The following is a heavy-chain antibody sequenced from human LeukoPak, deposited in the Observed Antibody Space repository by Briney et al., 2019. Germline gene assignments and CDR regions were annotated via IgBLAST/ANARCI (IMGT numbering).Heavy chain of an antibody. Sequence: SLRLSSAASIFTFRSYKINWVRQAPGKGLGRVLYISSSGKTISYADSVKGRFPIPRDNPKNSLYLQIDRLTPEDTAVYYFEELGITMIGGVWGKGTTVTISS. V-gene: IGHV3-48*03. D-gene: IGHD3-10*02. J-gene: IGHJ6*04. CDR2: ISSSGKTI. CDR1: IFTFRSYK. CDR3: EELGITMIGGV.